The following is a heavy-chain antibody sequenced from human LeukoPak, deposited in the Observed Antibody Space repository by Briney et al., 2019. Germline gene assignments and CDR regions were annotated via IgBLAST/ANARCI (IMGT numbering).Heavy chain of an antibody. CDR3: AKDLLLWFGESYGMDV. D-gene: IGHD3-10*01. V-gene: IGHV3-30*18. Sequence: SGGALRLSCAASGFTCSSYGMHWVRQAPGKGLEWVAVISYDGSNKYYADSVKGRFTISRDNSKNTLYLQMNSLRAEDTAVYYCAKDLLLWFGESYGMDVWGQGTTVTVSS. CDR2: ISYDGSNK. CDR1: GFTCSSYG. J-gene: IGHJ6*02.